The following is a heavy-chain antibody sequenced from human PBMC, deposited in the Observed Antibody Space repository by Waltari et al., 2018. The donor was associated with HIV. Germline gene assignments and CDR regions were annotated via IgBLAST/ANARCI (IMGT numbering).Heavy chain of an antibody. CDR1: GFTFSDYY. V-gene: IGHV3-11*01. Sequence: QVQLVESGGGLVKPGGSLRLSCAASGFTFSDYYMRWIRQAPGKGREWVSYISSSGSTIYYADSVKGRFTISRDNAKNSLYLQMNSLRAEDTAVYYCATFDYYDSRYFQHWGQGTLVTVSS. CDR2: ISSSGSTI. D-gene: IGHD3-22*01. J-gene: IGHJ1*01. CDR3: ATFDYYDSRYFQH.